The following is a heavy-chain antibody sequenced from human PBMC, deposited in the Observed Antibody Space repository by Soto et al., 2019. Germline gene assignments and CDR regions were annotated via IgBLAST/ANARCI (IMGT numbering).Heavy chain of an antibody. CDR3: PRGAAAYYDFWNSPRGDWLDL. CDR2: MNPISEISET. Sequence: QEQLVQAGAEVREPGASVKVSCKASGYTFASHDITWVRQTAGQRLDDMGWMNPISEISETTYLPNFRGRVSMSGDTSFETAYLELRGLRSADTVVYFCPRGAAAYYDFWNSPRGDWLDLWGQGTLVTVSS. V-gene: IGHV1-2*02. J-gene: IGHJ5*02. CDR1: GYTFASHD. D-gene: IGHD3-3*01.